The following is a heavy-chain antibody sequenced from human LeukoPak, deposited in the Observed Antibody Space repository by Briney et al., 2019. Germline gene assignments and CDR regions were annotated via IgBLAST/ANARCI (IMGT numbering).Heavy chain of an antibody. Sequence: TGGSLRLSCAASGFTFSSSGMHWVRQAPGKGLEWVAVISYDGSNKYYADSVKGRFTFSRDNSKNTLYLQMNSLRAEDTAVYYCAKEYCSNSVCHSLDYWGQGTLVTASS. J-gene: IGHJ4*02. CDR3: AKEYCSNSVCHSLDY. V-gene: IGHV3-30*18. CDR1: GFTFSSSG. D-gene: IGHD2-8*01. CDR2: ISYDGSNK.